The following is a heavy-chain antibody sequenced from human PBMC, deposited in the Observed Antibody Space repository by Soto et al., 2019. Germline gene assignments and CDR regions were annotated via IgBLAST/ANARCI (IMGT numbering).Heavy chain of an antibody. CDR1: GASISNYY. V-gene: IGHV4-59*01. D-gene: IGHD6-19*01. CDR2: IYNGEST. Sequence: QMQLQESGPGLVKPSETMSLTCTASGASISNYYWNWIRQPPGKGLEWIGHIYNGESTHYNPSLKSRVTISVDTSKNQFSLKLGSVTAADKAVYYCAQTTGWPGFDYWGQGILVTVSS. CDR3: AQTTGWPGFDY. J-gene: IGHJ4*02.